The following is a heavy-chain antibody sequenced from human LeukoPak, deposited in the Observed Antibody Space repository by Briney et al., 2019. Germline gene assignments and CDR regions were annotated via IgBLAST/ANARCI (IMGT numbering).Heavy chain of an antibody. V-gene: IGHV1-2*02. J-gene: IGHJ4*02. CDR2: INPNSGGT. D-gene: IGHD5-24*01. CDR1: GYTFTGYY. Sequence: VASVKVSCKASGYTFTGYYMHWVRQAPGQGLEWMGWINPNSGGTNYAQKFQGRVTMTRDTSISTAYMELSRLRSDDTAVYYCARAMGWLQDYFDYWGQGTLVTVSS. CDR3: ARAMGWLQDYFDY.